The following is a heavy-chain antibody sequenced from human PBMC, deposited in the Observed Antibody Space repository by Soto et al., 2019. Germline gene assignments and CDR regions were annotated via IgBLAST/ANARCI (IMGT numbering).Heavy chain of an antibody. D-gene: IGHD3-10*01. J-gene: IGHJ4*02. CDR3: AKRAYGSDFDY. CDR2: ISGSGDSK. V-gene: IGHV3-23*01. CDR1: GFTFSSYA. Sequence: EVQLLESGEGLVQPGGSLRLSCAASGFTFSSYAMSWVRQAPGKGLEWVSVISGSGDSKYYEDSVKGRFTISRDNSKNTLYLQMNSLRVEDTAVYYCAKRAYGSDFDYWGQGTLVTVSS.